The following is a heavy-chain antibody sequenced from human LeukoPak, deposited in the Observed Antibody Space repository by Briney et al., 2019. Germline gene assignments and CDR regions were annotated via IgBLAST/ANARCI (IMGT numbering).Heavy chain of an antibody. D-gene: IGHD4-17*01. J-gene: IGHJ4*02. V-gene: IGHV4-34*01. Sequence: SETLSLTCAVYGGSFSGYYWSWIRQPPGKGLEWIGEINHSGSTNYNPSLKGRVTISVDRSKNQFSLNLSSVTAADTAVYYCARGPDYGDVFDYWGQGTLVTVSS. CDR2: INHSGST. CDR1: GGSFSGYY. CDR3: ARGPDYGDVFDY.